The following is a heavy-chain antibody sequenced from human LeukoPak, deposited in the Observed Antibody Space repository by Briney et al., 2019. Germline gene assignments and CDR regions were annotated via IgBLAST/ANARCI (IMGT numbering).Heavy chain of an antibody. J-gene: IGHJ5*02. CDR3: ARGSLFSSSSWYVWFDP. Sequence: ASVKVSCKPSGYTFTSYGISWVRQAPGQGLEWMGWISAYNGNTNYAQKLQGRVTMTTDTSTSTAYMELRSLRSDDTAVYYCARGSLFSSSSWYVWFDPWGQGTLVTVSS. CDR1: GYTFTSYG. V-gene: IGHV1-18*01. D-gene: IGHD6-13*01. CDR2: ISAYNGNT.